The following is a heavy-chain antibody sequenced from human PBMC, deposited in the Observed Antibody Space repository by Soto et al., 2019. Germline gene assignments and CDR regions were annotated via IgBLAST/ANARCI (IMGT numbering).Heavy chain of an antibody. CDR3: ARHRGSAAGTWGWFDP. CDR1: GYSFTSYW. V-gene: IGHV5-51*01. D-gene: IGHD6-13*01. CDR2: IYPGDSDT. Sequence: PGESLKISCKGSGYSFTSYWIGWVRQMPGKGLEWMGIIYPGDSDTRYSPSFQGQVTISADKSISTAYLQWSSLKASDTAMYYCARHRGSAAGTWGWFDPWGQGTLVPSPQ. J-gene: IGHJ5*02.